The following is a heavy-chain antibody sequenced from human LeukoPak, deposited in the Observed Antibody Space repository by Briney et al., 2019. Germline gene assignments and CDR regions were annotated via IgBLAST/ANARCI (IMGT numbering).Heavy chain of an antibody. D-gene: IGHD5/OR15-5a*01. CDR1: GFTFSSYA. J-gene: IGHJ6*03. V-gene: IGHV3-23*01. CDR3: AKDSQASTILDYYYMDV. CDR2: ISGSGSTT. Sequence: GGSLRLSCAASGFTFSSYAMNWVRQAPGKGLEWVSAISGSGSTTYYADSVKGRFTISRDNSKNTLFLQMNSLRAEDTAVYYCAKDSQASTILDYYYMDVWGKGTTVTVSS.